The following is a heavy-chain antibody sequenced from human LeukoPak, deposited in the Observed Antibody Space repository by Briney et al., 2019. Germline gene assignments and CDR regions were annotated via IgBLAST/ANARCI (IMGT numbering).Heavy chain of an antibody. J-gene: IGHJ4*02. CDR2: ISSSSSYI. D-gene: IGHD3-9*01. CDR1: GFTFSSYS. CDR3: ARDMGAYYDILTGYHTYFDY. Sequence: GGSLRLSCAASGFTFSSYSMNWVRQAPGKGLEWVSSISSSSSYIYYADSVKGRFTISRDNAKNSLYLQTNSLRAEDTAVYYCARDMGAYYDILTGYHTYFDYWGQGTLVTVSS. V-gene: IGHV3-21*01.